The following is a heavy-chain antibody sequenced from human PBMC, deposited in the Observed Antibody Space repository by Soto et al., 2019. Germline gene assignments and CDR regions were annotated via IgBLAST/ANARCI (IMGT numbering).Heavy chain of an antibody. CDR1: GFTFRNYA. D-gene: IGHD2-15*01. Sequence: QVQLVESGGGVVQPGRSLRLSCAASGFTFRNYAMHWVRQAPGKGLECVAVISYDGSNKFYRDYVKGRFTISRDNSKNTLYLQINSVRYEDTAVYYGARGDREDIAVVVGVRPGEYGVDVWGQGTTVTVSS. J-gene: IGHJ6*02. V-gene: IGHV3-30-3*01. CDR3: ARGDREDIAVVVGVRPGEYGVDV. CDR2: ISYDGSNK.